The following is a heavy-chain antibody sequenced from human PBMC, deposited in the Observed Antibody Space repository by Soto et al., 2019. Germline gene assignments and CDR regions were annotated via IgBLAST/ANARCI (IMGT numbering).Heavy chain of an antibody. CDR3: AKMGLGVREDYYYYGMDV. CDR1: GFTFSSYA. V-gene: IGHV3-23*01. J-gene: IGHJ6*02. CDR2: ISGSGGST. Sequence: PGGSLRLSCAASGFTFSSYAMSWVRQAPGKGLEWVSAISGSGGSTYYADSVKGRFTISRDNSKNTLYLQMNSLRAEDTAVYYCAKMGLGVREDYYYYGMDVWGQGTTVTVSS. D-gene: IGHD3-10*01.